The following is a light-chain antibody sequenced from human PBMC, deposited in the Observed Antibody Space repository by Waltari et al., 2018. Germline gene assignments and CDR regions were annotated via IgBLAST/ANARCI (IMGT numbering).Light chain of an antibody. CDR2: EVN. J-gene: IGLJ2*01. CDR3: CSYTTSEILV. CDR1: SSDVGAFNL. Sequence: QSALTQPASLSASPGPSITISCSGTSSDVGAFNLFSWYQVNSGEVPKLTIYEVNKRPSGVSDRFSGSKSGNTASLTISGLQAVDEADYYCCSYTTSEILVFGGGTKMTVL. V-gene: IGLV2-23*02.